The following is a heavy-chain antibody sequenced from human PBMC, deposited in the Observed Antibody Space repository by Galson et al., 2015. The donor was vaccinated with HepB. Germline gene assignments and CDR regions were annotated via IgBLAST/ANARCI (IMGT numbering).Heavy chain of an antibody. V-gene: IGHV5-51*01. D-gene: IGHD2-15*01. CDR1: GYSFTSYW. CDR2: IYPGDSDT. Sequence: QSGAEVKKPGESLKISCKGSGYSFTSYWIGWVRQMPGKGLEWMGIIYPGDSDTRYSPSFQGQVTISADKSISTAYLQWSSLKASDTAMYYCARHRDCSGGSCYWFDPWGQGTLVTVSS. CDR3: ARHRDCSGGSCYWFDP. J-gene: IGHJ5*02.